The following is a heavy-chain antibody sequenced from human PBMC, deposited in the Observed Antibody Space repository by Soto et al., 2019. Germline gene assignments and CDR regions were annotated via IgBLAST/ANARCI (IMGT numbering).Heavy chain of an antibody. D-gene: IGHD6-6*01. V-gene: IGHV1-58*01. CDR1: GFTFTSSA. CDR3: AGSSSRVDYYYYYGMDV. Sequence: SVKVSCKASGFTFTSSAVQWVRQARGQRLEWIGWIVVGSGNTNYAQKFQERVTITRDMSTSTAYMELSSLRSEDTAVYYCAGSSSRVDYYYYYGMDVWGQGTTVTVSS. CDR2: IVVGSGNT. J-gene: IGHJ6*02.